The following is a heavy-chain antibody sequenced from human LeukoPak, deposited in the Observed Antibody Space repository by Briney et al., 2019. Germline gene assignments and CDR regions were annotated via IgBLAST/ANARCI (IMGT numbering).Heavy chain of an antibody. CDR1: GFTFSSYW. Sequence: GGSLRLSCAASGFTFSSYWMHWVRQAPGKGLVWVSRIKSDGSTNYADSVKGRFTISRDNAKNTVSLQMNSLRAEDTGVYYCARAPSEIGGYYPEYFRHWGQGTLVTVFS. CDR2: IKSDGST. V-gene: IGHV3-74*01. J-gene: IGHJ1*01. D-gene: IGHD3-22*01. CDR3: ARAPSEIGGYYPEYFRH.